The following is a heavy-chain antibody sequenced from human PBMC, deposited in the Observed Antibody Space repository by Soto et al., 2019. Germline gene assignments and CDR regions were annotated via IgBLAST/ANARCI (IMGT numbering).Heavy chain of an antibody. J-gene: IGHJ4*02. V-gene: IGHV3-23*01. CDR1: GFTFSSYA. CDR3: ADVWSGFNETDY. D-gene: IGHD3-3*01. CDR2: ISGSGGST. Sequence: GGSLRLSCAASGFTFSSYAMSWVRQAPGKGLEWVSAISGSGGSTYYADSVKGRFTISRDNSKNTLYLQMNSLGADDTAVYYCADVWSGFNETDYWGQGTLVTVSS.